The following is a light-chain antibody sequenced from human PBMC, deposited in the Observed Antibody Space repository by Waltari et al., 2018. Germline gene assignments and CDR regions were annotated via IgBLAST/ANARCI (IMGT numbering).Light chain of an antibody. CDR3: QQYDSLWT. CDR1: QDISHY. Sequence: DILMTQSPSSLSASVVDRVTITCQASQDISHYLNWYQQKPGKAPKLLIYDASNLETGVPSRFSGSRSGTDFTLTISSLLPEDFATYYCQQYDSLWTFGPGTKVEL. V-gene: IGKV1-33*01. J-gene: IGKJ1*01. CDR2: DAS.